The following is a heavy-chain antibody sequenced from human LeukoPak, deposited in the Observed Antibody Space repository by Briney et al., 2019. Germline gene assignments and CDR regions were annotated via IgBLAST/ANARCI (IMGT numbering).Heavy chain of an antibody. D-gene: IGHD3-22*01. CDR2: IYPGDSDT. V-gene: IGHV5-51*01. J-gene: IGHJ3*02. Sequence: GESLKISFKGSGYSFTSYWIGWVRQMPGKGLEWMGIIYPGDSDTRYSPSFQGQVTISADKSISTAYLQWSSLKASGTAMYYCARRYYYDSSGYLTDAFDIWGQGTMVTVSS. CDR3: ARRYYYDSSGYLTDAFDI. CDR1: GYSFTSYW.